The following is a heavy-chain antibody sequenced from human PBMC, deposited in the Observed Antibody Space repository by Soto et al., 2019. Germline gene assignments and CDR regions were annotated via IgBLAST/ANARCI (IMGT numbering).Heavy chain of an antibody. CDR1: GFTFSSYG. Sequence: GGSLRLSCAASGFTFSSYGMHWVRQAPGKGLEWVAVIWYDGSNKYYADSVKGRFTISRDNSKNTLYLQMNSLRAEDTAVYYCARDHFGYCSGGSCYGMDVWGQGTTVTVSS. D-gene: IGHD2-15*01. CDR2: IWYDGSNK. J-gene: IGHJ6*02. CDR3: ARDHFGYCSGGSCYGMDV. V-gene: IGHV3-33*01.